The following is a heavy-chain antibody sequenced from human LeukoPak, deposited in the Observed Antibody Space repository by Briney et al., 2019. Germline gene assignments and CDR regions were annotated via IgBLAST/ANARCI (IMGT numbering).Heavy chain of an antibody. CDR3: ARTLTGDYVDY. D-gene: IGHD7-27*01. CDR2: IYYSGST. V-gene: IGHV4-59*01. Sequence: PSETLSLTCTVSGGSISSYYWSWIRQPPGKGLEWIGYIYYSGSTNYNPSLKSRVTISVDTSKNQFSLKLSSVTAADTAVYYCARTLTGDYVDYWGQGTLVTVSS. J-gene: IGHJ4*02. CDR1: GGSISSYY.